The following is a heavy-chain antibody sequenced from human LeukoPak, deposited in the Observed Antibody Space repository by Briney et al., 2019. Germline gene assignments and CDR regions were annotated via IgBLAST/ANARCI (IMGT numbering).Heavy chain of an antibody. V-gene: IGHV4-4*07. Sequence: PSGTLSLTCSVSGGSISGYYWSWIRQPAGKGLEWLGRVYTSGSTNYNPSLKSRVTISMDTSKNQFSLKLSSVTAADTAVYYCARDGRQRVTMDTGALDIWGQGTMVTVSS. D-gene: IGHD3-10*01. CDR1: GGSISGYY. CDR3: ARDGRQRVTMDTGALDI. CDR2: VYTSGST. J-gene: IGHJ3*02.